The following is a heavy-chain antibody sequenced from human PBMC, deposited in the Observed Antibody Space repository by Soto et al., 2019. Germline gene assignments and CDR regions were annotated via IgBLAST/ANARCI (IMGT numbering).Heavy chain of an antibody. Sequence: SETLSLTCTVSGGSISSYYWSWIRQPPGKGQEWIGYIYYSGSTNYNPSLKSRVTISVDTSKNQFSLKLSSVTAADTAVYYCASYPMGYYGSETPAFDIWGQGTMVTVSS. CDR2: IYYSGST. J-gene: IGHJ3*02. CDR1: GGSISSYY. V-gene: IGHV4-59*01. CDR3: ASYPMGYYGSETPAFDI. D-gene: IGHD3-10*01.